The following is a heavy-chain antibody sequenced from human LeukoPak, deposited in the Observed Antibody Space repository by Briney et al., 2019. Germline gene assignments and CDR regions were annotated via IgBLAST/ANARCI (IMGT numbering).Heavy chain of an antibody. J-gene: IGHJ4*02. CDR3: ARGKVFGEELFDY. V-gene: IGHV1-18*01. D-gene: IGHD3-10*02. CDR1: GYTFTSYA. Sequence: ASVKVSCKASGYTFTSYAMHWVRQAPGQRLEWMGWISAYNGNTNYAQKLQGRVTMTTDTSTSTAYMELRSLRSDDTAVYYCARGKVFGEELFDYWGQGTLVTVSS. CDR2: ISAYNGNT.